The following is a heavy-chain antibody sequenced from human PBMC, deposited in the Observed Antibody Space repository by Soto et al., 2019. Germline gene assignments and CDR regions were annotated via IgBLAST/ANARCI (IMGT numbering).Heavy chain of an antibody. CDR3: ARDADILTGSDAFDI. V-gene: IGHV3-11*05. D-gene: IGHD3-9*01. CDR1: GFTFSDYY. CDR2: IGSSSSYT. Sequence: QVQLVESGGGLVKPGGSLRLSCAASGFTFSDYYMSWIRQAPGKGLEWVSYIGSSSSYTNYADSVKGRFTISRDNAKNSLYLQINNVRAEDAVVYYCARDADILTGSDAFDIWGQGKMVTVSS. J-gene: IGHJ3*02.